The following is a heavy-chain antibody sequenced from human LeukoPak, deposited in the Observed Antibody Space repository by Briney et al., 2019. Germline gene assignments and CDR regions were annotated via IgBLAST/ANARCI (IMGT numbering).Heavy chain of an antibody. CDR3: ARGPFGYYGSGSYGAPINYYYYMDV. Sequence: GASVKVSCKASGYTFTGYYMHWVRQAPGQGLEWMGWMNPNSGNTGYAQKFQGRVTMTRNTSISTAYMELSSLRSEDTAVYYCARGPFGYYGSGSYGAPINYYYYMDVWGKGATVTISS. D-gene: IGHD3-10*01. V-gene: IGHV1-8*02. J-gene: IGHJ6*03. CDR1: GYTFTGYY. CDR2: MNPNSGNT.